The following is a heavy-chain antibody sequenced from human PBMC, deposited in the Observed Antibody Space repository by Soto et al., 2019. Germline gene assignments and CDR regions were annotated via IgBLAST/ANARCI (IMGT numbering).Heavy chain of an antibody. Sequence: SENLSLTCAVYGGSFSGYYWSWIRQPPGKGLEWIGEINHSGSTNYNPSLKSRVTISVDTSKNQFSLKLSSVTAADTAVYYCARGLRGDTAMHYYYYYGMDVWGQGTTVTVS. V-gene: IGHV4-34*01. CDR1: GGSFSGYY. CDR3: ARGLRGDTAMHYYYYYGMDV. D-gene: IGHD5-18*01. J-gene: IGHJ6*02. CDR2: INHSGST.